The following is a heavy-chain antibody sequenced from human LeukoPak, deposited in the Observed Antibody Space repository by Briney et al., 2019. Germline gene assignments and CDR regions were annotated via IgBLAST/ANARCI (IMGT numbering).Heavy chain of an antibody. J-gene: IGHJ4*02. CDR3: AKVSPSANFDY. V-gene: IGHV3-30*18. Sequence: PGRSLRLSCAASGFTFSSYGMHWVRQAPGKGLEWVAVISYDGSNKYYADSVKGRFTISRDNSKNTLYLQMNSLRAEDTAVYYCAKVSPSANFDYWGQGTLVTVS. CDR2: ISYDGSNK. CDR1: GFTFSSYG.